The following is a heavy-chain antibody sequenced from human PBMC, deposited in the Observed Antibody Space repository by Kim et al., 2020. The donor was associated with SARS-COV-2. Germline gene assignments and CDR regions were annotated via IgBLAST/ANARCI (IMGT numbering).Heavy chain of an antibody. CDR1: GFTFSLYR. J-gene: IGHJ4*02. V-gene: IGHV3-21*01. Sequence: GGSLRLSCAGSGFTFSLYRMKWVRQAPGKGLECVSSISTASTYIYYADSVRGRFTVSRDNAKNSVYLQMDSLSAGDTAIYYCAREIEYTDSGLGDYWGRG. CDR3: AREIEYTDSGLGDY. D-gene: IGHD3-10*01. CDR2: ISTASTYI.